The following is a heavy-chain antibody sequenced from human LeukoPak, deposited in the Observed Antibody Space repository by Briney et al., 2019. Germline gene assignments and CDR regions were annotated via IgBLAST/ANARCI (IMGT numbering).Heavy chain of an antibody. J-gene: IGHJ6*02. Sequence: TGGSLRLSCAASGSTFSSYGMHWVRQAPGKGLEWVAVIWYDGSNRYYVDSVKGRFTISRDNSKNTLYLQMNSLRAEDTAVYYCARRSNYDSSNYYYGMDVWGQGTTVTVSS. CDR1: GSTFSSYG. V-gene: IGHV3-33*01. CDR2: IWYDGSNR. D-gene: IGHD3-22*01. CDR3: ARRSNYDSSNYYYGMDV.